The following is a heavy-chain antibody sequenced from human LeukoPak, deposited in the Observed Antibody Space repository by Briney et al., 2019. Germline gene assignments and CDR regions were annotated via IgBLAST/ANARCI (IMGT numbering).Heavy chain of an antibody. V-gene: IGHV4-59*01. Sequence: SETLSLTCTVSGGSISNYYWSWIRQPPGKGLEWIGYFYYSGSTSYNPSLKSRVTISVATSKNQFSLKLSSVTAADTAVYYCAKGGIRSGAFDIWGQGTRVTGSS. CDR3: AKGGIRSGAFDI. J-gene: IGHJ3*02. CDR2: FYYSGST. CDR1: GGSISNYY. D-gene: IGHD6-13*01.